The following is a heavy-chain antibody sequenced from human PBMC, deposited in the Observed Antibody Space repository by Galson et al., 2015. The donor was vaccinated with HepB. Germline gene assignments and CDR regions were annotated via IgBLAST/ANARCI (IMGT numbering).Heavy chain of an antibody. D-gene: IGHD1/OR15-1a*01. J-gene: IGHJ4*02. Sequence: SVKVSCKVAGYSLTELSMHWVRQAPGKGLEWMGGFDHEDGETIYAQKLQGRITLTEDTSTDTAYMELSSLRSEDTAVYYCATDLGWEQRFWGQGTLVTVSS. V-gene: IGHV1-24*01. CDR3: ATDLGWEQRF. CDR2: FDHEDGET. CDR1: GYSLTELS.